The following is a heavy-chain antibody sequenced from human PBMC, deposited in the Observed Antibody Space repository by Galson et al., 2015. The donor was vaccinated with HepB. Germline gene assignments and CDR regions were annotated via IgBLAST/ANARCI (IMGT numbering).Heavy chain of an antibody. V-gene: IGHV1-69*13. CDR3: AGYRGDYDFWSGHYFDY. CDR2: IIPIFGTA. Sequence: SVKVSCKASGGTFSSYAISWVRQAPGQGLEWMGGIIPIFGTANYAQKFQGRVTITADESTSTAYMELSSLRSEDTAVYYCAGYRGDYDFWSGHYFDYWGQGTLVTVSS. CDR1: GGTFSSYA. D-gene: IGHD3-3*01. J-gene: IGHJ4*02.